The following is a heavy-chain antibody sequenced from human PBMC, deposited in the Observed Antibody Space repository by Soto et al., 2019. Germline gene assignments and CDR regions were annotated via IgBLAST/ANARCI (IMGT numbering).Heavy chain of an antibody. D-gene: IGHD3-3*01. CDR1: GFTFSSYA. CDR2: ISGSGGST. J-gene: IGHJ4*02. CDR3: AKKPGFGVVIARLDY. Sequence: GGSLRLSCAASGFTFSSYAMSWVRQAPGKGLEWVSAISGSGGSTYYADSVKGRFTISRDNSKNTLYLQMNSLRAEDTAVYYCAKKPGFGVVIARLDYWGQGTLVTVSS. V-gene: IGHV3-23*01.